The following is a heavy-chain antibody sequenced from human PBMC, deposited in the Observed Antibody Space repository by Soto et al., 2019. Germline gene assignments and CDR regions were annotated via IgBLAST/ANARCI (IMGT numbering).Heavy chain of an antibody. Sequence: SETLSLTCTVSGGSISSYYWSWIRQPPGKGLEWIGYIYYSGSTNYNASLKSRVTISVDTSKNQFSLKLSSVTAADTAVYYCARHRRPGSSSWYGVDYWGHGTLVTGSS. V-gene: IGHV4-59*08. CDR1: GGSISSYY. D-gene: IGHD6-13*01. CDR2: IYYSGST. CDR3: ARHRRPGSSSWYGVDY. J-gene: IGHJ4*01.